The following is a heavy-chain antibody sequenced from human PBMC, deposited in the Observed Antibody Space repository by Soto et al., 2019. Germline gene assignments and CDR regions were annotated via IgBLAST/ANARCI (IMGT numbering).Heavy chain of an antibody. J-gene: IGHJ6*03. CDR1: GFTFSNYW. V-gene: IGHV3-74*02. Sequence: EVQLVESGGGLVQPGGSLRLSCAASGFTFSNYWMYWVRQAPGKGLEWVSRINSDGSVSSYADSVKGRLTISRDNVKNTLYLKMDSLRAEDTAVYYCARGDCFGGTCYSLAGSFYYYVDVWGKGTTVTVFS. CDR2: INSDGSVS. CDR3: ARGDCFGGTCYSLAGSFYYYVDV. D-gene: IGHD2-15*01.